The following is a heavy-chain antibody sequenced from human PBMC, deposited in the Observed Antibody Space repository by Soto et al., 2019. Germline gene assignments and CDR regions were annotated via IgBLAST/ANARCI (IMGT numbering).Heavy chain of an antibody. CDR2: ISGGGSST. D-gene: IGHD3-10*01. CDR3: SKGQSPNYYMGLDLDF. Sequence: ASSRISKTKGKGLEWVSGISGGGSSTYYADSVQGRFTISRDNSKNTLSLQMNSLRAEDTAVYFCSKGQSPNYYMGLDLDFWGQGTLVTVSS. V-gene: IGHV3-23*01. CDR1: A. J-gene: IGHJ4*02.